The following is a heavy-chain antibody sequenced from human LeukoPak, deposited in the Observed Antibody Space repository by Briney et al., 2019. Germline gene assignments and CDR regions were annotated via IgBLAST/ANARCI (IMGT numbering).Heavy chain of an antibody. Sequence: GGSLRLSCAASGLTFSSYWMHWVRHAPGKGLLWVSRINTDGSSTNFADSVRGRFTISRDNAKNTLYLQMNSLRAEDTAVYYCTRDLSGTYYGRFDYWGQGTLVTVSS. V-gene: IGHV3-74*01. D-gene: IGHD1-26*01. CDR3: TRDLSGTYYGRFDY. CDR1: GLTFSSYW. CDR2: INTDGSST. J-gene: IGHJ4*02.